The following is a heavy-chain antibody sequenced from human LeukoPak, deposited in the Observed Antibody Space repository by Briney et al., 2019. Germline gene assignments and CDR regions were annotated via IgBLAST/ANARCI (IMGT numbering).Heavy chain of an antibody. J-gene: IGHJ6*03. CDR1: GYTFTGYY. V-gene: IGHV1-2*02. D-gene: IGHD1-26*01. Sequence: ASVKVSCKASGYTFTGYYMHWVRQAPGQGLEWMGWINPNSGGTNYAQKFQGRVTMTRDTSISTAYMELSRLRSDDTAVYYCARAIVGAFYYYYYMDVWGKGTTVTISS. CDR2: INPNSGGT. CDR3: ARAIVGAFYYYYYMDV.